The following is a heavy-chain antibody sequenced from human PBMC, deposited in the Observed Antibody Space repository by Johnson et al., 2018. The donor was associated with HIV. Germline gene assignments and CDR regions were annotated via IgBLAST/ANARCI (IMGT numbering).Heavy chain of an antibody. D-gene: IGHD7-27*01. V-gene: IGHV3-64*01. J-gene: IGHJ3*02. CDR2: ISSNGGST. Sequence: VQLVESGGGLVQPGGSLRLSCAASGFTSSSYAMHSVRQSAGKGLEYDPAISSNGGSTYYANSVKGRFTISRDNYKITLYLQMGSLRAEDMAVYYCARVSWGDAFDIWGQGTMVTVSS. CDR3: ARVSWGDAFDI. CDR1: GFTSSSYA.